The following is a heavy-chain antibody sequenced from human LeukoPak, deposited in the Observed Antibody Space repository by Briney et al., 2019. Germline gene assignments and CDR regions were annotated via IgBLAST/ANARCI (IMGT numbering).Heavy chain of an antibody. CDR3: AKDIVPDGSGSYYNEDYYYYMDV. J-gene: IGHJ6*03. CDR2: ISWNSGSI. D-gene: IGHD3-10*01. V-gene: IGHV3-9*01. CDR1: GFTFDDYA. Sequence: GRSLRLSCAASGFTFDDYAMPWVRQAPGKGLEWVSGISWNSGSIGYAASVKGRFTISRDNAKNSLYLQMNSLRAEDTALYYCAKDIVPDGSGSYYNEDYYYYMDVWGKGTTVTVSS.